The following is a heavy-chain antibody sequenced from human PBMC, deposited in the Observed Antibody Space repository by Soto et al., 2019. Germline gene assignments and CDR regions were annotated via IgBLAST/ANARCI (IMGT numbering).Heavy chain of an antibody. CDR2: ISYDGSNK. J-gene: IGHJ6*02. CDR1: GFTFSSYG. V-gene: IGHV3-30*18. D-gene: IGHD6-13*01. CDR3: AKDQRIAAAGTGGYYYYYGMDV. Sequence: QVQLVESGGGVVQPGRSLRLSCAASGFTFSSYGMHWVRQAPGKGLEWVAVISYDGSNKYYADSVKGRFTISRDNSKNTLYLQMNSLRAEDTAVYYCAKDQRIAAAGTGGYYYYYGMDVWGRGTTVTVSS.